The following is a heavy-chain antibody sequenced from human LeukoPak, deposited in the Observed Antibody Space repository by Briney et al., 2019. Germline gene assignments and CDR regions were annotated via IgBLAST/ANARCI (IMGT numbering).Heavy chain of an antibody. J-gene: IGHJ3*02. CDR2: INPNSGGT. CDR3: ARSRGNSGWYFVRAAFDI. CDR1: GYTFTDYY. D-gene: IGHD6-19*01. Sequence: ASVKVSCKASGYTFTDYYMHWVRQAPGQGLEWMGWINPNSGGTNYAQKFQGRVTITRDTSISTAYMELSRLRSDDTAVYYCARSRGNSGWYFVRAAFDIWGQGTMVTVSS. V-gene: IGHV1-2*02.